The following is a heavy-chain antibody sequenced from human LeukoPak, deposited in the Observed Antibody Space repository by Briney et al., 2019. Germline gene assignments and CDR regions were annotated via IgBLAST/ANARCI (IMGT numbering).Heavy chain of an antibody. D-gene: IGHD6-25*01. V-gene: IGHV4-4*02. CDR3: AREGGFYRPLDY. J-gene: IGHJ4*02. CDR1: GGSVTSTNW. Sequence: SETLSLTCNVSGGSVTSTNWWTWFRQPPGKGLEWIGEVHLDGRTNYNPSLKSRLVMSADLPENHISLKLTSVTAADTAVYYCAREGGFYRPLDYSGQGTLVTVSS. CDR2: VHLDGRT.